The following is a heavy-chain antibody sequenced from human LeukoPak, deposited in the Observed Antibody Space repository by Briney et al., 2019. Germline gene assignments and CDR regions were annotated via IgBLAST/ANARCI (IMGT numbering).Heavy chain of an antibody. Sequence: TGGPLTLSCAASGFTFRDYYMSGICQAPRKGLAGVSYISSSGSTIYYADSVKGRFTISRDNAKNSLYLQMNSLRAEDTAVYYCARDIRYFDWLIDIWGQGTMVTVSS. D-gene: IGHD3-9*01. CDR1: GFTFRDYY. J-gene: IGHJ3*02. V-gene: IGHV3-11*01. CDR2: ISSSGSTI. CDR3: ARDIRYFDWLIDI.